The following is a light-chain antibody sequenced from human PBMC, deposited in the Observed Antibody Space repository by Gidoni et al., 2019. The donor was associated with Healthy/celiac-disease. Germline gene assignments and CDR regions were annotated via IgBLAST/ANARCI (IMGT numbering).Light chain of an antibody. Sequence: DIVMTQSPLSLPVTPGEPASISCRSSQSLLHSNGYNYLDWYLQKPGQSPQLLIYLGSNRASGVPDRFSGSGSGTDFTLKISRVEDEDVGVYYCMQALKTLPITFGQGTRLEIK. CDR1: QSLLHSNGYNY. CDR3: MQALKTLPIT. J-gene: IGKJ5*01. V-gene: IGKV2-28*01. CDR2: LGS.